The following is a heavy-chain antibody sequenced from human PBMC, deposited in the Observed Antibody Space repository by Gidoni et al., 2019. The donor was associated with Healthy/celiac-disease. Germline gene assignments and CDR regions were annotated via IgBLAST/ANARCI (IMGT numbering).Heavy chain of an antibody. CDR2: IIPIFGTA. J-gene: IGHJ4*02. D-gene: IGHD3-10*01. CDR1: GGTFSSYA. Sequence: QVQLVQSGAEVKKPGSSVKVSCKASGGTFSSYAISWVRQAPGQGREWMGGIIPIFGTANYAQKFQGRVTITADESTSTAYMELSSLRSEDTAVYYCARVRITMVRGVIIMGYYFDYWGQGTLVTVSS. CDR3: ARVRITMVRGVIIMGYYFDY. V-gene: IGHV1-69*01.